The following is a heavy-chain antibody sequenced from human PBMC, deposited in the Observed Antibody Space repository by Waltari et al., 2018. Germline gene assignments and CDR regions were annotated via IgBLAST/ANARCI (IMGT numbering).Heavy chain of an antibody. CDR2: IYYTGST. J-gene: IGHJ5*02. CDR1: GGSISGFY. V-gene: IGHV4-59*01. D-gene: IGHD2-21*02. CDR3: ARGGGGDWEWFDP. Sequence: QVQLQESGPSLLKPSETPSLIFTVSGGSISGFYWSWVRQPPGKGLDWIGYIYYTGSTNFNPSLKSRVTMSVDTSKNQFSLKLSSVTAADTAFYYCARGGGGDWEWFDPWGQGTLVTVSS.